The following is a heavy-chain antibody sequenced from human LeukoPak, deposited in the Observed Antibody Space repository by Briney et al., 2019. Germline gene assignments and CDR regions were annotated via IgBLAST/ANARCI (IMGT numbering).Heavy chain of an antibody. CDR3: AKDLLYYYGSAS. V-gene: IGHV3-30*18. CDR1: GFTFSSYG. Sequence: PGRSLRLSCAASGFTFSSYGMHWVRQAPGKGLEWVAVISYDGSNKYYADSVKGRFTISRDNSKNTLYLQMNSLRAEDTAVYYCAKDLLYYYGSASWGQGTLVTVSS. J-gene: IGHJ1*01. D-gene: IGHD3-10*01. CDR2: ISYDGSNK.